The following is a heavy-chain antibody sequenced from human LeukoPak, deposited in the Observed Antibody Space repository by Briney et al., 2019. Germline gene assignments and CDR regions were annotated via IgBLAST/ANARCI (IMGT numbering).Heavy chain of an antibody. V-gene: IGHV3-66*01. D-gene: IGHD6-13*01. J-gene: IGHJ3*02. CDR3: ASRTDSTNDAFDI. CDR1: GFTVSSNY. CDR2: IYSGGST. Sequence: GGSLRLSCAASGFTVSSNYMSWVRQAPGKGLEWVSVIYSGGSTYYADSVKGRFTISRDNSKNTLYLQMNSLRAEDTAVYYCASRTDSTNDAFDIWGQGTMVTVSS.